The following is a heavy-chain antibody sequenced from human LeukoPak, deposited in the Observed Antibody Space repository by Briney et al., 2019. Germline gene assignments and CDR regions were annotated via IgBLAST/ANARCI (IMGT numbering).Heavy chain of an antibody. CDR2: ISGSGGST. J-gene: IGHJ3*02. CDR3: AKDNRRDIVVVPAAMDAFDI. V-gene: IGHV3-23*01. D-gene: IGHD2-2*01. Sequence: GGSLRLSCAASGFTFSSYAMRWVRQAPGKGLEWVSAISGSGGSTYYADSVKGRFTISRDNSKNTLYLQMNSLRAEDTAVYYCAKDNRRDIVVVPAAMDAFDIWGQGTMVTVSS. CDR1: GFTFSSYA.